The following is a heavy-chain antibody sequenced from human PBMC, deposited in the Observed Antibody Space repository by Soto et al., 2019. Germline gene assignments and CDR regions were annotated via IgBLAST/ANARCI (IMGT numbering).Heavy chain of an antibody. J-gene: IGHJ4*02. V-gene: IGHV3-73*01. CDR3: TSAYQRTSVTTGDLDY. D-gene: IGHD4-17*01. CDR2: IRSKAYSYAT. Sequence: EVQLVESGGGLVQPGGSLKLSCAASGFTFSGSAMHWVRQASGKGLEWVGRIRSKAYSYATAYAASMKGRFTISRDDSKNTAYLQMNGLKAEDTAIYYCTSAYQRTSVTTGDLDYWGQGTLVTVSS. CDR1: GFTFSGSA.